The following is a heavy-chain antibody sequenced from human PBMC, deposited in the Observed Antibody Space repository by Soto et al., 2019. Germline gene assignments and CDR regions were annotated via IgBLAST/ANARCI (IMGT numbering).Heavy chain of an antibody. J-gene: IGHJ3*02. Sequence: PSETLSLTCTVSGGSISSSSYYWGWIRQPPGKGLEWIGSIYYSGSTYYNPSLKSRVTISVDTSKNQFSLKLSSVTAADTAVYYCARSSGYCTNGVCYTGPSSGTGRRAAFDIWGQGTMVTVSS. D-gene: IGHD2-8*01. CDR2: IYYSGST. CDR3: ARSSGYCTNGVCYTGPSSGTGRRAAFDI. CDR1: GGSISSSSYY. V-gene: IGHV4-39*01.